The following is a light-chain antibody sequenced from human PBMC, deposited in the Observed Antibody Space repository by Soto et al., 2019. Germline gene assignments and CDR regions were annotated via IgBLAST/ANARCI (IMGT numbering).Light chain of an antibody. CDR1: QSISSW. CDR2: DAS. CDR3: QQYNSYRT. J-gene: IGKJ1*01. V-gene: IGKV1-5*01. Sequence: DIQMTQSPSTLSASVVDRFTSTFRASQSISSWLAWYQQKPGKAPKLLIYDASSLESGVPSRFSGSGSGTEFTLTISSLQPDDFATYYCQQYNSYRTFGQGTKVDI.